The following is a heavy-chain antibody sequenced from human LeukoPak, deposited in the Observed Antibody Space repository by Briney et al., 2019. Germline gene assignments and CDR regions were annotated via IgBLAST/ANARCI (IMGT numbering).Heavy chain of an antibody. D-gene: IGHD4-17*01. CDR1: GDSISSSNYY. Sequence: SETLSLTCAVPGDSISSSNYYWAWIRQPPGKGLEWIGSMYYSGRTYYNPALKSRVTLSVDTSKSQFSLNVTSVTAADTAVYYCARHQSPYANDAFDIWGQGTMVTVSS. V-gene: IGHV4-39*01. J-gene: IGHJ3*02. CDR3: ARHQSPYANDAFDI. CDR2: MYYSGRT.